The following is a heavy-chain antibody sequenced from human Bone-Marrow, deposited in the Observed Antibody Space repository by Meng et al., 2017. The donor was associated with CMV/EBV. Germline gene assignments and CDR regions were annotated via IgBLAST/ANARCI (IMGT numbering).Heavy chain of an antibody. J-gene: IGHJ4*02. V-gene: IGHV1-18*01. D-gene: IGHD3-9*01. Sequence: YGISWMRQAPGQGLEWLGWITSYKANTYYAQNFQARVTMTTDTSDTTAYMQLRRLRSDDTAVYYCARCGYSSGWHNSDWFFDYWGQGSLVTVSS. CDR2: ITSYKANT. CDR3: ARCGYSSGWHNSDWFFDY. CDR1: YG.